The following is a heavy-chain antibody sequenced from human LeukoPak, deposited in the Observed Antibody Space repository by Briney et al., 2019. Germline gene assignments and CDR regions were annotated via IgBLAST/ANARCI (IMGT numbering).Heavy chain of an antibody. J-gene: IGHJ4*02. D-gene: IGHD5-18*01. V-gene: IGHV3-23*01. CDR1: GFTFSSYG. CDR3: TTHRGYSYGYPDDY. CDR2: ISGSGGST. Sequence: GGSLRLSCAASGFTFSSYGMSWVRQAPGKGLEWVSAISGSGGSTYYADSVKGRFTISRDNSKNTLYLQMNSLRGEDTAVYYCTTHRGYSYGYPDDYWGQGTLVTVSS.